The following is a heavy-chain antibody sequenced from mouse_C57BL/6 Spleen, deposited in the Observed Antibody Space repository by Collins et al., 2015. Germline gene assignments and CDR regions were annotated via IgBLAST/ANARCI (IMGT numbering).Heavy chain of an antibody. V-gene: IGHV5-12-2*01. CDR2: ISNGGGST. Sequence: EVKLVESGGGLVQPGGSLKLSCAASGFTFSSYTMSWVRQTPEKRLEWVAYISNGGGSTYYPDTVKGRFTISRDNAKNTLYLQMSSLKSEDTAMHYCARHYYGSSYYFDYWGQGTTLTVSS. J-gene: IGHJ2*01. CDR1: GFTFSSYT. CDR3: ARHYYGSSYYFDY. D-gene: IGHD1-1*01.